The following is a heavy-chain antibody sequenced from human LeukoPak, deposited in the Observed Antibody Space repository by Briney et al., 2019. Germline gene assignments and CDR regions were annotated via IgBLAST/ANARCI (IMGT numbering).Heavy chain of an antibody. V-gene: IGHV1-46*01. Sequence: ASVKVSCKASGYTFTSYYMHWVRQAPGQGLEWMGIINPSGDSTNYAQKFQGRVTITADKSTSTAYMELSSLRSEDTAVYYCARDKVNSRRDYGMDVWGQGTTVTVSS. CDR3: ARDKVNSRRDYGMDV. CDR1: GYTFTSYY. D-gene: IGHD2-21*01. CDR2: INPSGDST. J-gene: IGHJ6*02.